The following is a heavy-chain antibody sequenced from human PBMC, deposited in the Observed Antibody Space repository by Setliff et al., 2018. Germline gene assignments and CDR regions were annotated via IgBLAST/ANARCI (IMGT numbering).Heavy chain of an antibody. CDR1: GGSFSGYY. CDR3: ARDRITIFGVVIPFDY. Sequence: KPSETLSLTCAVYGGSFSGYYWSWIRQPPGKGLEWIGEINHSGSTNYNPSLKSRVTISVDASKNQFSLKLSSVTAADTAVYYCARDRITIFGVVIPFDYWGQGTLVTVSS. CDR2: INHSGST. J-gene: IGHJ4*02. D-gene: IGHD3-3*01. V-gene: IGHV4-34*01.